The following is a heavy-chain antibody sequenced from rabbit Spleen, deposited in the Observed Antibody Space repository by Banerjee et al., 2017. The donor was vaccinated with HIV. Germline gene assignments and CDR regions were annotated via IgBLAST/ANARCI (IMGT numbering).Heavy chain of an antibody. CDR1: GFSFSSAYY. D-gene: IGHD1-1*01. CDR2: MYAGSSGTT. Sequence: QSLEESGGDLVKPGGTLTLTCTVSGFSFSSAYYLCWVRQAPGKGLEWIACMYAGSSGTTYYAGWAKGRFTISKTSSTTVTLRMTSLTAADRATYFCARDLVGVIGWNFYLWGPGTLVTVS. CDR3: ARDLVGVIGWNFYL. V-gene: IGHV1S40*01. J-gene: IGHJ4*01.